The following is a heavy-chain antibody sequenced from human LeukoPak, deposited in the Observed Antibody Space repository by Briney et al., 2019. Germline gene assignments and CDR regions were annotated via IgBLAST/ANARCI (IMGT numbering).Heavy chain of an antibody. CDR3: AKESDTAMVTRFDY. CDR1: GFTFSSYG. J-gene: IGHJ4*02. V-gene: IGHV3-33*06. CDR2: IWYDGSNK. D-gene: IGHD5-18*01. Sequence: PGGSLRLSCAASGFTFSSYGMHWVRQAPGKGLEWVAVIWYDGSNKYYADSVKGRFTISRDNSKNTLYLQMNSLRAEDTAVYYCAKESDTAMVTRFDYWGQGTLVTVSS.